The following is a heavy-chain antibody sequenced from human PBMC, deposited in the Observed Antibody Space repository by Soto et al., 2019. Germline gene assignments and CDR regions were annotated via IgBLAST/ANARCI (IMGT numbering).Heavy chain of an antibody. V-gene: IGHV3-48*03. D-gene: IGHD6-13*01. Sequence: GGSLRLSCAASGFTFSSYAMNWVRQAPGKGLEWISYISTSGSTIYYADSVKGRFTISRDNAKNSLYLQMNSLRAEDTAVYYCARELAAAGSFDYWGQGTLVTVSS. CDR3: ARELAAAGSFDY. J-gene: IGHJ4*02. CDR2: ISTSGSTI. CDR1: GFTFSSYA.